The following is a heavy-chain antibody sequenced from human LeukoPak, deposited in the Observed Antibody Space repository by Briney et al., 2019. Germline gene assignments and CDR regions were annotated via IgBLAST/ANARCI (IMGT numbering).Heavy chain of an antibody. V-gene: IGHV1-18*01. D-gene: IGHD2-2*02. CDR3: ARAPEYCSSTSCYTLGY. CDR2: ISAYNGNT. Sequence: ASVKVSCKASGYTFTSYGISWVRQAPGQGLEWMGWISAYNGNTNYAQKLQGRVTMTTDTSTSTAYMELRSLRSDDTAVYYCARAPEYCSSTSCYTLGYWGQGTLVTVSS. J-gene: IGHJ4*02. CDR1: GYTFTSYG.